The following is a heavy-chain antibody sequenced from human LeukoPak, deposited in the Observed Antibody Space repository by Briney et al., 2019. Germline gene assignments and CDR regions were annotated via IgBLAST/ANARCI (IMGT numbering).Heavy chain of an antibody. J-gene: IGHJ4*02. V-gene: IGHV3-21*01. CDR3: ARDESSRYYYDSSGYCIY. CDR1: GFTFSSYS. Sequence: GGSLRLSCAASGFTFSSYSMNWVRQAPGKGLEWVSSISGSSSYIYHADSVKGRFAIYRDNDKNSLYLQMNRLRAEDTAVYYCARDESSRYYYDSSGYCIYWGQGTLVTVSS. CDR2: ISGSSSYI. D-gene: IGHD3-22*01.